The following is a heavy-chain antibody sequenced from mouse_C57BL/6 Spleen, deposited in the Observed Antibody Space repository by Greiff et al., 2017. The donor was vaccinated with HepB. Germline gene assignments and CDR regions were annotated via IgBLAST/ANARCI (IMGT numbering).Heavy chain of an antibody. CDR2: INPSSGYT. CDR3: ARGTDGYPFDY. D-gene: IGHD2-3*01. CDR1: GYTFTSYW. V-gene: IGHV1-7*01. Sequence: QVQLQQSGADLAKPGASVKLSCKASGYTFTSYWMHWVNQRPGKGLEWIGYINPSSGYTKYNQKFKDKATLTADKSSSTAYMQLSSLTYEDSAVYYCARGTDGYPFDYWGQGTTLTVSS. J-gene: IGHJ2*01.